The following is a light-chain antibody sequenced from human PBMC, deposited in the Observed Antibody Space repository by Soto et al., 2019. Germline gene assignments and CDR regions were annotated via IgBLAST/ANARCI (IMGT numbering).Light chain of an antibody. V-gene: IGLV2-11*01. Sequence: QSALTQPRSVSGSPGQSVTISCTGTSSDVSGYNYVSWYQQHPGKAPKLMIYDVSKRRSGIPDRVSGSKSGNTASLTISGLQAEDEADYCCCSYAGSYSHVFGTGTKLTVL. J-gene: IGLJ1*01. CDR2: DVS. CDR3: CSYAGSYSHV. CDR1: SSDVSGYNY.